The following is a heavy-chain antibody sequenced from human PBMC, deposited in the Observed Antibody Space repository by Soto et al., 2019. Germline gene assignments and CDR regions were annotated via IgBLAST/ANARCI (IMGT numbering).Heavy chain of an antibody. J-gene: IGHJ4*02. D-gene: IGHD6-19*01. Sequence: QVQLVQSGAEVKKPGASVKVSCKASGYTFTSYGISWVRQAPGQGLEWMGWISAYNGNTKYAQKLQGRVTMTTDTXXSTAXMXXXSLRSDDTAVYYCARDLAVGLVDYWGQGTLVTVSS. CDR2: ISAYNGNT. V-gene: IGHV1-18*01. CDR3: ARDLAVGLVDY. CDR1: GYTFTSYG.